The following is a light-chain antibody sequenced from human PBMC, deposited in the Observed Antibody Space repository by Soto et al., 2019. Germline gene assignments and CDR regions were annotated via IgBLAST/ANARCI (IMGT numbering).Light chain of an antibody. J-gene: IGKJ1*01. CDR3: QQYHNWPPWT. Sequence: EIGLTQSPATLSSSPGERATLSCRASQSVASSYLAWHQQKPGQAPRLLIYGAFIRATGIPARFSGSGSGTEFTLTISSLQSEDFADYYCQQYHNWPPWTFGQGTKV. V-gene: IGKV3-15*01. CDR1: QSVASSY. CDR2: GAF.